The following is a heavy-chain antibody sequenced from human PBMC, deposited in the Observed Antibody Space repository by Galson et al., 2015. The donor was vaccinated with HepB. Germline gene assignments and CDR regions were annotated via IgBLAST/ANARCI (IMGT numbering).Heavy chain of an antibody. D-gene: IGHD3-9*01. V-gene: IGHV1-24*01. CDR3: ATQFFRRRDGNYDILTGTDY. J-gene: IGHJ4*02. CDR2: FDPEDGET. Sequence: SVKVSCKVSGYTLTELSMHWVRQAPGKGLEWMGGFDPEDGETIYAQKFQGRVTMTEDTSTDTAYMELSSLRSEDTAVYYCATQFFRRRDGNYDILTGTDYWGQGTLVTVSS. CDR1: GYTLTELS.